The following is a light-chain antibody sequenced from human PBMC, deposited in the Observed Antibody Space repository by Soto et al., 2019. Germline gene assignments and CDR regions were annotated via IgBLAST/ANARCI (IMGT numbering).Light chain of an antibody. V-gene: IGLV2-14*01. Sequence: LTQPASVSGSPGQSITISCTGTSSDVGGYKYVSWYQQHPGKAPKLMIYDVSNRPSGVSDRFSGSKSGNTASLTITGLQSEDEADYYCDSYTSSSSYVFGTGTKGTVL. CDR1: SSDVGGYKY. CDR3: DSYTSSSSYV. CDR2: DVS. J-gene: IGLJ1*01.